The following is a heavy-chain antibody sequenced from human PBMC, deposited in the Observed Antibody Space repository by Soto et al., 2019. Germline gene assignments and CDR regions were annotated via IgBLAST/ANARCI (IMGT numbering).Heavy chain of an antibody. D-gene: IGHD4-17*01. CDR3: ARDADYGGSRGGMDV. V-gene: IGHV4-31*03. CDR2: IHYSGST. Sequence: QVRLEESGPGLVKPSETLSLICSVSGGSVNNANYFWNWIRHHPENGLEWIGDIHYSGSTRYNPSFKTRANLSIDTSKNQFSLRVNSVAVADTAVYFCARDADYGGSRGGMDVWGRGTTVTVSS. CDR1: GGSVNNANYF. J-gene: IGHJ6*02.